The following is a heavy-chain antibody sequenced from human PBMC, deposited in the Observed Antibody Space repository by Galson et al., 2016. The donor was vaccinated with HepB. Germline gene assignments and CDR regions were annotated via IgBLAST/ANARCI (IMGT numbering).Heavy chain of an antibody. V-gene: IGHV3-23*01. J-gene: IGHJ6*04. CDR2: ISRSGDST. D-gene: IGHD1-26*01. Sequence: SLRLSCAASGFTFSNYDMTWVRQAPGKGLEVVSSISRSGDSTDYAASVKGRFTISRDNSKNTLSLQMSSLTADDTAIYYCVQGSTAPAVWGKGTTVTVSS. CDR1: GFTFSNYD. CDR3: VQGSTAPAV.